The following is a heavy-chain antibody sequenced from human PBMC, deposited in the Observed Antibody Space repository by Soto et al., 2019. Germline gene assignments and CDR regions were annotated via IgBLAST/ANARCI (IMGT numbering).Heavy chain of an antibody. V-gene: IGHV4-59*01. D-gene: IGHD3-10*01. CDR1: GASISNCY. CDR2: IYYSGNT. J-gene: IGHJ6*02. CDR3: ARASYGSGNYYAPYYFYAMDV. Sequence: SETLSLTCDVSGASISNCYWSWIRQPPGKGLEWVGYIYYSGNTNYNPSLKSRVTMSVDTSKNQFSLNLTSVTAADTAVYFCARASYGSGNYYAPYYFYAMDVWGQGTTVTVSS.